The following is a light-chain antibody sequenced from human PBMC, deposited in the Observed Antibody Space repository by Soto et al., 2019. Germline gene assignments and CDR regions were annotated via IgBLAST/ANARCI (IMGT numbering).Light chain of an antibody. V-gene: IGKV1-33*01. Sequence: DIQMTQSPSSLSASVGDRVTITCQASHAISNYVNWYQQKPGKAPKLLINDASNLERGVPSRFSGSGFGTDFTFTITSLQPEDNATYYCQQYDYLPLTFGGGTRVEIK. J-gene: IGKJ4*01. CDR1: HAISNY. CDR3: QQYDYLPLT. CDR2: DAS.